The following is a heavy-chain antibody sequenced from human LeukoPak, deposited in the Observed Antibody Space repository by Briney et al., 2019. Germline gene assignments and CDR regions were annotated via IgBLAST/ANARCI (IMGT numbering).Heavy chain of an antibody. V-gene: IGHV4-59*08. CDR3: ARHTRSWFGP. CDR2: IYYSGST. J-gene: IGHJ5*02. Sequence: SETLSLTCTVSGGSISNCYWSWIRQSPGMGLEWIGYIYYSGSTNYNPSLQSRVTISVDTSKNQISLNLSSVTAADTAVYYCARHTRSWFGPWGQGTLVTVSS. CDR1: GGSISNCY.